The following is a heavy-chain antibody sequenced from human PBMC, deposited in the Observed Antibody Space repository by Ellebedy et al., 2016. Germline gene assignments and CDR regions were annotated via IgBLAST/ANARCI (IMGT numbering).Heavy chain of an antibody. J-gene: IGHJ6*02. Sequence: SETLSLXXNVSGGSISGNIQYCGWVRQPPGKGLEWIGTFYYGGSTYYNPSLKSRVTISVDTSKNQFSLKLSSVAAADTAVYYCARHGEYYYGSGSYYGMDVWGQGTTVTVSS. CDR1: GGSISGNIQY. D-gene: IGHD3-10*01. CDR2: FYYGGST. CDR3: ARHGEYYYGSGSYYGMDV. V-gene: IGHV4-39*01.